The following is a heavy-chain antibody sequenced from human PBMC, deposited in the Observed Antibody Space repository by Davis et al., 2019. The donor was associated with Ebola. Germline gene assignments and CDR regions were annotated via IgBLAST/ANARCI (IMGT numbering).Heavy chain of an antibody. CDR3: AGATGYYRHGMDV. CDR2: ISSSSSYI. Sequence: GESLKISCAASGFTFSSYSMNWVRQAPGKGLEWVSSISSSSSYIYYADSVKGRFTISRDNAKNSLYLQMYSLGDEDTAVYYCAGATGYYRHGMDVWGQGTKVTVSS. V-gene: IGHV3-21*01. CDR1: GFTFSSYS. D-gene: IGHD3-9*01. J-gene: IGHJ6*02.